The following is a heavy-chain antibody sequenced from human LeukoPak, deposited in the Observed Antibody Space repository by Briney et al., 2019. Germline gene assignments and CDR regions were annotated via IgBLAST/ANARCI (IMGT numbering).Heavy chain of an antibody. CDR1: GGTFSRNA. D-gene: IGHD5-18*01. CDR2: IIPIFGTA. Sequence: SVKVSCKASGGTFSRNAISWVRQAPGQGLEWMGGIIPIFGTANYAENFQGRVTITTDEITSTAYMELRSLRSEDTAVYYCASPDASMVSAFDYWGQGTLVTVSS. J-gene: IGHJ4*02. CDR3: ASPDASMVSAFDY. V-gene: IGHV1-69*05.